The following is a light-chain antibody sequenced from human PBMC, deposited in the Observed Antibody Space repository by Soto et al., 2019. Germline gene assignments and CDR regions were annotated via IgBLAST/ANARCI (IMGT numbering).Light chain of an antibody. CDR2: DAP. CDR1: QSVSSSY. J-gene: IGKJ1*01. Sequence: VLTQSPGTLSLSPGERATLSCRASQSVSSSYLAWYQQRPGQAPRLLIYDAPSRATGIPDRFSGSGSGTDFTLIISRLEPEDFAVYYCQQYGNSPVTFGQGTKVEIK. CDR3: QQYGNSPVT. V-gene: IGKV3-20*01.